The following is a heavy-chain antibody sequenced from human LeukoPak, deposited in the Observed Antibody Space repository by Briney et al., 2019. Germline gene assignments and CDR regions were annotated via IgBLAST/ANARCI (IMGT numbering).Heavy chain of an antibody. Sequence: ASVKVSCKASGYTFTSYGISWVRQAPGQGLEWMGWISAYNGNTNYAQKLQGRVTMTTDTSTSTAYMELRSLRSDDTAVYYCARPINYYDSSGYYSGLDYWGQGTLATVSS. D-gene: IGHD3-22*01. J-gene: IGHJ4*02. CDR2: ISAYNGNT. CDR1: GYTFTSYG. CDR3: ARPINYYDSSGYYSGLDY. V-gene: IGHV1-18*01.